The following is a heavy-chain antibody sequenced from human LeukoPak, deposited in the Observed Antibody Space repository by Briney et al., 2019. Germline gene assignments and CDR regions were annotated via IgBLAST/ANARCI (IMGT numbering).Heavy chain of an antibody. CDR1: GFTFSSCW. CDR2: IKEDGSAI. CDR3: AREKDRAFDY. J-gene: IGHJ4*02. D-gene: IGHD3-10*01. V-gene: IGHV3-7*01. Sequence: PGGSLRLSCVASGFTFSSCWMSWVRQAPGKGLEWVANIKEDGSAIYYVDSVRGRFTISRDNAKNSLYLQMNSLRAEDTAVYYCAREKDRAFDYWGQGTLVTVSS.